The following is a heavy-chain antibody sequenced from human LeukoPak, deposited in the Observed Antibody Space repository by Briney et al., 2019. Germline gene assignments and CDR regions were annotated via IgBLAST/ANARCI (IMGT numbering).Heavy chain of an antibody. V-gene: IGHV3-30*02. D-gene: IGHD3-10*01. CDR2: IRRDGGNK. CDR3: AKDLSPSTYYYGSGSYGFDY. J-gene: IGHJ4*02. Sequence: GGSLRLSCVASGFTLSTSGMHWVRQTPGKGLEWVAFIRRDGGNKYYADSVRGRFTISRDNSKNTLYLQMNSLRAEDTAVYYCAKDLSPSTYYYGSGSYGFDYWGQGTLVTVSS. CDR1: GFTLSTSG.